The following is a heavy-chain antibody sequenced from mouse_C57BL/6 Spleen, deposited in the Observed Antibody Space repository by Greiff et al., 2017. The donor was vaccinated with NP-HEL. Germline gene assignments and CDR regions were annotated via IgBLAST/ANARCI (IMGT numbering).Heavy chain of an antibody. D-gene: IGHD1-1*01. J-gene: IGHJ1*03. CDR3: AKNYYGSSYGYFDV. CDR1: GFSLTSYG. Sequence: QVQLQQSGPGLVQPSQSLSITCTVSGFSLTSYGVHWVRQSPGKGLEWLGVIWRGGSTDYNAAFMSRLSITKDNSKSQVFFKMNSLQADDTAIYYCAKNYYGSSYGYFDVWGTGTTVTVSS. V-gene: IGHV2-5*01. CDR2: IWRGGST.